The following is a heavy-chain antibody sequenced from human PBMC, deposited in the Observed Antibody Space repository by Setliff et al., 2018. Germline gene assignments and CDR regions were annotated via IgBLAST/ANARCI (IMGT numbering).Heavy chain of an antibody. Sequence: ASVKVSCKASGYTFTSYDINWVRQATGRGLEWMGWMNPNSGNTGYAQKFQGRVTMTRNTSISTAYMELSSLRSEDTAVYFCAGVLRDYYGSGSYYNWFDPWGQGTLVTVSS. V-gene: IGHV1-8*02. CDR2: MNPNSGNT. CDR3: AGVLRDYYGSGSYYNWFDP. D-gene: IGHD3-10*01. CDR1: GYTFTSYD. J-gene: IGHJ5*02.